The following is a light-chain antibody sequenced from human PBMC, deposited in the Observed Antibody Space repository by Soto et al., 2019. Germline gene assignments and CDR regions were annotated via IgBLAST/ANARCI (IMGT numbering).Light chain of an antibody. CDR1: SSDVGAYKY. Sequence: QSALTQPASVSGSPGQSITISCTGTSSDVGAYKYVSWYQQHPGKVPKLMIYDVNNRPSGVSDRFSGSKSGNPASLTISGLLAEDEADYYCCSITSSITWVFGGGTKVTVL. CDR3: CSITSSITWV. J-gene: IGLJ3*02. CDR2: DVN. V-gene: IGLV2-14*01.